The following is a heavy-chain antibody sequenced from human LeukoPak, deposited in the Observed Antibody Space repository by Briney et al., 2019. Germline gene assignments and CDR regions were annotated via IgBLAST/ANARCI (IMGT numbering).Heavy chain of an antibody. V-gene: IGHV4-4*02. CDR1: GGSISSDNW. D-gene: IGHD2-21*01. Sequence: PSETLSLTCAVSGGSISSDNWWTWVRQPPGKGLEWIGDIYHSGSTNYNPSLKTRVTISVDTSKNQFSLKLSSVTAADTAVYYCARRPGDPLFDYWGQGTLVTVSS. CDR3: ARRPGDPLFDY. CDR2: IYHSGST. J-gene: IGHJ4*02.